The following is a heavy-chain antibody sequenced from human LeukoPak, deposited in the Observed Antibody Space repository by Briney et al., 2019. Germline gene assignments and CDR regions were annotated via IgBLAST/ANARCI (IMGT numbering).Heavy chain of an antibody. CDR1: GFTFSGYW. CDR2: IKQAGSEK. Sequence: GGSLRLSCAASGFTFSGYWMSWVRQAPGKGLEWVANIKQAGSEKSYVDSVKGRFTISRDNAKHSLYLQMNSPRAEDTAVYYCARDLGGSNTKDAFDIWGQGTMVTVSS. CDR3: ARDLGGSNTKDAFDI. V-gene: IGHV3-7*01. J-gene: IGHJ3*02. D-gene: IGHD6-25*01.